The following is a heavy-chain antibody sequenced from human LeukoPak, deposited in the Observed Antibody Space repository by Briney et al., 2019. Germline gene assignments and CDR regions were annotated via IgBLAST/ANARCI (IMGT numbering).Heavy chain of an antibody. CDR3: ARRGRSYAQKGWFDP. CDR2: INHSGST. CDR1: GGSFSGYY. V-gene: IGHV4-34*01. Sequence: DPSETLSLTCAVYGGSFSGYYWSWIRQPPGKGLEWIGEINHSGSTNYNPSLKSRVTISVDTSKNQFSLKLSSVTAADTAVYYCARRGRSYAQKGWFDPWGQGTLVTVSS. J-gene: IGHJ5*02. D-gene: IGHD2-2*01.